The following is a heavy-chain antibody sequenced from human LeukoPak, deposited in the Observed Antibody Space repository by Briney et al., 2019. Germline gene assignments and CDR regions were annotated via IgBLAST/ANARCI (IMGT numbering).Heavy chain of an antibody. Sequence: GASVKVSCKASGYTFTSYDINWVRQATGQGLEWMGWMNPNSGNTGYAQKFQGRVTITRNTSISTAYMELSSLRSEDTAVYYCARAQQLVRPWIYYYYYYYMDVWGKGTTVTVSS. CDR1: GYTFTSYD. CDR2: MNPNSGNT. CDR3: ARAQQLVRPWIYYYYYYYMDV. D-gene: IGHD6-13*01. V-gene: IGHV1-8*03. J-gene: IGHJ6*03.